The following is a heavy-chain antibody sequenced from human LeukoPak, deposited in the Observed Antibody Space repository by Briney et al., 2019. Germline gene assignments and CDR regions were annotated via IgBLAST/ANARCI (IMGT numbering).Heavy chain of an antibody. CDR3: AKAQELGNYEFFLFDY. V-gene: IGHV3-23*01. CDR1: GFTFSNYA. D-gene: IGHD7-27*01. Sequence: GGSLRLSCAASGFTFSNYATSWVRQSPGQGLEWVSGISGSGHSTYYADSVKGRFTISRDSSKNTLFLQMNSLRTEDTAVYYCAKAQELGNYEFFLFDYWGQGTLVTVSS. CDR2: ISGSGHST. J-gene: IGHJ4*02.